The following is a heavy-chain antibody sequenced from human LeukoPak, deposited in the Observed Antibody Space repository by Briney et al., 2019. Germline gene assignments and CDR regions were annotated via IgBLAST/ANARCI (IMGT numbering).Heavy chain of an antibody. J-gene: IGHJ4*02. CDR3: ARVGSQMTTVTTADY. D-gene: IGHD4-17*01. Sequence: ASVKVSCKASGYTFTGYYMHWVRQAPGQGLEWMGWINPNSGGTNYAQKFQGRVTMTRDTSISTAYMELSRLRSDDTAVYYCARVGSQMTTVTTADYWGQGTLVTVSS. V-gene: IGHV1-2*02. CDR1: GYTFTGYY. CDR2: INPNSGGT.